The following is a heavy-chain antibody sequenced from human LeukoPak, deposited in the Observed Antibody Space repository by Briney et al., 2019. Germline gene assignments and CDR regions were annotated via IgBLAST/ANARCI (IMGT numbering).Heavy chain of an antibody. V-gene: IGHV3-30-3*01. J-gene: IGHJ4*02. CDR3: AKDLSTGYYIAY. Sequence: GRSLRLSCAASGFTFSSYAMHWVRQAPGKGLEWVAVISYDGSNKYYADSVKGRFTISRDNSKNTLYLQMNSLRAEDTAVYYCAKDLSTGYYIAYWGQGTLVTVSS. CDR2: ISYDGSNK. D-gene: IGHD3-9*01. CDR1: GFTFSSYA.